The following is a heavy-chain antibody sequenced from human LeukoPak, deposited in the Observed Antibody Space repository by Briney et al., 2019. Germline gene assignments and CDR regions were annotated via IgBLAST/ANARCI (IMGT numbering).Heavy chain of an antibody. D-gene: IGHD3-22*01. J-gene: IGHJ4*02. Sequence: GESLRLSCAASGFSFGSYGLSWVRQAPGKGPQWVSYISGNGGTTHYADSVEGRFSISRDNAKNSLYLQMSSLRAEDTAVYYCARDLDSGNYFFAYWGQGTPVTVSS. CDR1: GFSFGSYG. V-gene: IGHV3-48*04. CDR3: ARDLDSGNYFFAY. CDR2: ISGNGGTT.